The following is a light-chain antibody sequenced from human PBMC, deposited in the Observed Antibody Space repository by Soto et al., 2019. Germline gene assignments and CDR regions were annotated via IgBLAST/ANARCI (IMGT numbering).Light chain of an antibody. CDR3: QQYGGSHWT. V-gene: IGKV3-20*01. CDR1: QSVSSSY. Sequence: EVVLTQSPGVLSLSPGEIVTLSCRASQSVSSSYLAWYQQKPGQAPRLLIYGASSRAIDIPRRFSGSGSGTEFTLTIGGLEPEDVAVYFCQQYGGSHWTLGQGTKVEIK. J-gene: IGKJ1*01. CDR2: GAS.